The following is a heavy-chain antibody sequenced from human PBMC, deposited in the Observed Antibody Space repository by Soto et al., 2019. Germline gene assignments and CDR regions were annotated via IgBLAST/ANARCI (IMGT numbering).Heavy chain of an antibody. D-gene: IGHD3-10*01. Sequence: ASVKVSCKASGYTFTSYDINWVRQATGQGLEWMGWMNPNSGNTGYAQKFQSRVTVTRNTSISTAYMELSSLRSEDTAVYYCARGSSGTMVRGLYYMDVWGKGTTVTVSS. V-gene: IGHV1-8*01. CDR2: MNPNSGNT. CDR1: GYTFTSYD. J-gene: IGHJ6*03. CDR3: ARGSSGTMVRGLYYMDV.